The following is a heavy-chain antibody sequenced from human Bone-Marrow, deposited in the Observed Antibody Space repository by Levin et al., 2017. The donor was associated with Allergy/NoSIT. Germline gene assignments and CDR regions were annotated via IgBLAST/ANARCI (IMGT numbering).Heavy chain of an antibody. D-gene: IGHD3-10*01. CDR3: ARDSVGSYYDDYMDV. CDR1: GFTVSSNY. J-gene: IGHJ6*03. Sequence: GGSLRLSCAASGFTVSSNYMSWVRQAPGKGLEWVSVIYSGGSTYYADSVKGRFTISRDNSKNTLYLQMNSLRAEDTAVYYCARDSVGSYYDDYMDVWGKGTTVTVSS. V-gene: IGHV3-66*02. CDR2: IYSGGST.